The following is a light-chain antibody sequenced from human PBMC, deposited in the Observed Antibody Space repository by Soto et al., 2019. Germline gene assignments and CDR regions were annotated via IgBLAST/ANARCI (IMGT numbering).Light chain of an antibody. CDR1: QSVSSN. Sequence: EIVMTQSPATLSVSPGERATLSCRASQSVSSNLAWYQQKPGQAPRLLIYGASTRATGIPARFSGSGSGTEFTLTISSLQSEDFAVYYCHKYGPSPLTFGGGTKVEIK. CDR2: GAS. V-gene: IGKV3-15*01. J-gene: IGKJ4*01. CDR3: HKYGPSPLT.